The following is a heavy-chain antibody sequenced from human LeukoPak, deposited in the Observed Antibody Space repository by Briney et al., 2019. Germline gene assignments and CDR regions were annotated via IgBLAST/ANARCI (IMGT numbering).Heavy chain of an antibody. Sequence: ASVKVSCKASGYTFTGYYMHWVRQAPGLGLEWMGWINPNSGGTNYAQKFQGRVTMTRDTSISTAYMELSRLRSDDTAVYYCARDSSLYGDFDYWGQGTLVTVSS. CDR2: INPNSGGT. D-gene: IGHD4-17*01. V-gene: IGHV1-2*02. J-gene: IGHJ4*02. CDR3: ARDSSLYGDFDY. CDR1: GYTFTGYY.